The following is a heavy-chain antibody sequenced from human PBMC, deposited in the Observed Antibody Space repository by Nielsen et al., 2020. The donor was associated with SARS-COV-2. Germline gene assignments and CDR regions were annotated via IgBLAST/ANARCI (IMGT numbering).Heavy chain of an antibody. J-gene: IGHJ6*02. V-gene: IGHV1-2*06. CDR2: INPNSGGT. CDR3: ARDDYSMVRGVMPYYYYGMDV. CDR1: VYTFTGYY. D-gene: IGHD3-10*01. Sequence: ASVKVPCKASVYTFTGYYMHWVRQPPGLGLEWMGRINPNSGGTNYAQKLQGRVTMTRDTSISTAYMELSRLRSDDTAVYYCARDDYSMVRGVMPYYYYGMDVWGQGTTVTVSS.